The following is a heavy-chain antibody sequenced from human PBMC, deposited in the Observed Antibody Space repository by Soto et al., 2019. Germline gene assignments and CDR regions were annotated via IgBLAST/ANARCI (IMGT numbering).Heavy chain of an antibody. CDR2: INPGSSVT. J-gene: IGHJ4*02. V-gene: IGHV1-2*02. Sequence: GAVQESCKASGYYFTKYYMHWVRQAPGQGLEWMGIINPGSSVTNHTPSFQGRVTISRDPSITTTYLELNSLTSADTAIYYCARVADHKAARFDIWGQGALVTVSS. CDR3: ARVADHKAARFDI. CDR1: GYYFTKYY.